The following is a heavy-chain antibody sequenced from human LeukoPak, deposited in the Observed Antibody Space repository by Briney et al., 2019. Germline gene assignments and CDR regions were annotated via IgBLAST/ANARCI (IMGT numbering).Heavy chain of an antibody. CDR3: ARVLTTGEHFAY. D-gene: IGHD7-27*01. CDR1: GYTFTSYG. CDR2: ISAYNGNT. V-gene: IGHV1-18*01. J-gene: IGHJ4*02. Sequence: ASVKVSCKASGYTFTSYGISRVRQAPGQGLEWMGWISAYNGNTNYAQKLQGRVTMTTDTSTSTAYMELRSLRSDDTAVYYCARVLTTGEHFAYWGQGTLVTVSS.